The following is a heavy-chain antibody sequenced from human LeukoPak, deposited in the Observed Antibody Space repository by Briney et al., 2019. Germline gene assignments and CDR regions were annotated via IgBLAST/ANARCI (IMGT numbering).Heavy chain of an antibody. J-gene: IGHJ4*02. CDR1: GFTFSSYS. V-gene: IGHV3-21*01. Sequence: PGGSLRLSCAASGFTFSSYSMNWVRPAPGKGLEWVSSISSSSSYIYYGDSVKGRFTISRDNAKNSLYLQMNGLRAEDTAVYYCARDQGSYLDYWGQGTLVTVSS. CDR3: ARDQGSYLDY. CDR2: ISSSSSYI.